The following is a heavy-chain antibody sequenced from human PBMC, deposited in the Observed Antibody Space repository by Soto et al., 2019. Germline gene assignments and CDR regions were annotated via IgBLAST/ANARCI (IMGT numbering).Heavy chain of an antibody. CDR1: GGSISSGGYS. D-gene: IGHD1-26*01. Sequence: SETLSLTCAVSGGSISSGGYSWSWIRQPPGKGLEWIGFIYHSGSTYYNPSLKSRVTISVDRSKNQFSLKLSSVTAADTAVYYCAREVSTMGNNWFDPWGQGTLVTVSS. V-gene: IGHV4-30-2*01. J-gene: IGHJ5*02. CDR3: AREVSTMGNNWFDP. CDR2: IYHSGST.